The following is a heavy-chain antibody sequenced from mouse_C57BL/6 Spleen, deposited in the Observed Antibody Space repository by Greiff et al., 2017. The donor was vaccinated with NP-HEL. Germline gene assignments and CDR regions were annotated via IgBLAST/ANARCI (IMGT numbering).Heavy chain of an antibody. J-gene: IGHJ4*01. CDR1: GFSLTSYG. Sequence: VKLVESGPGLVQPSQSLSITCTVSGFSLTSYGVHWVRQSPGKGLEWLGVIWSGGSTDYNAAFISRLSISKDNSKSQVFFKMNSLQADDTAIYYCARTTTVVPGFGMDYWGQGTSVTVSS. CDR3: ARTTTVVPGFGMDY. V-gene: IGHV2-2*01. CDR2: IWSGGST. D-gene: IGHD1-1*01.